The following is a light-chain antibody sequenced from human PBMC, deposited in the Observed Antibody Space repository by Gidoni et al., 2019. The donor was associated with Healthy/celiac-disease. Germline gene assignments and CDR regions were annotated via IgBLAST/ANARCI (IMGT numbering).Light chain of an antibody. CDR3: QQYYSTPQT. V-gene: IGKV4-1*01. CDR2: LAS. J-gene: IGKJ2*01. Sequence: DIVMTQSPDSLAVSLGERATINCKSSQSVLYSSNNKNYLAWYQQKPGQPPKLLIYLASTRESGVPDRFSGSGSVTDFTLTISSLQAEDVAVYYCQQYYSTPQTFGQGTKLEIK. CDR1: QSVLYSSNNKNY.